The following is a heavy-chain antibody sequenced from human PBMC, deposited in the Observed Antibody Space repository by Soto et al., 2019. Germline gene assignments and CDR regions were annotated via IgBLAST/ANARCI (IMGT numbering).Heavy chain of an antibody. D-gene: IGHD5-18*01. CDR3: AKDGEGAEKGYSYGLLLYFFDY. J-gene: IGHJ4*02. V-gene: IGHV3-23*01. Sequence: PGGSLRLSCAASGFTFSSYAMSWVRQAPGKGLEWVSAISGSGGSTYYADSVKGRFTISRDNSKNTLYLQMNSLRAEDTAVYYCAKDGEGAEKGYSYGLLLYFFDYWGQGTLVTVSS. CDR2: ISGSGGST. CDR1: GFTFSSYA.